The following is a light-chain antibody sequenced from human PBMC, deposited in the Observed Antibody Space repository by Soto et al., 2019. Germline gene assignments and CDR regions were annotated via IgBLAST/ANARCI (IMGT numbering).Light chain of an antibody. CDR3: QQYATSPLT. CDR1: QSLSNNF. V-gene: IGKV3-20*01. Sequence: DIVLTQSPGTLSLSPGDRAALSCGASQSLSNNFLAWYQQKPGQAPMLLISGASSRATGIPDRFSGSGSGIDFTLTITRVEPEDFAVYYCQQYATSPLTFGGGTKVEIK. J-gene: IGKJ4*01. CDR2: GAS.